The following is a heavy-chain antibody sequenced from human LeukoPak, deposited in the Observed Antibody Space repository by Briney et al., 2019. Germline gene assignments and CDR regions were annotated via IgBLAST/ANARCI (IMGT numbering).Heavy chain of an antibody. Sequence: SETLSLTCAVYGGSFSGYYWSWIRQPPGKGLEWIGEINHSGSTNYNPSLKSRVTISVDTSKNQFSLKLSSVTAADTAVYYCARAFLFYGDYGGLHFDYWGQGALVTVSS. D-gene: IGHD4-17*01. CDR1: GGSFSGYY. V-gene: IGHV4-34*01. J-gene: IGHJ4*02. CDR3: ARAFLFYGDYGGLHFDY. CDR2: INHSGST.